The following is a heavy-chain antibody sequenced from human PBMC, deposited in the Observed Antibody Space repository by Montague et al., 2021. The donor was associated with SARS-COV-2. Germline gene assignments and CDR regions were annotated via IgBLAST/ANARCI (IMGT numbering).Heavy chain of an antibody. Sequence: SETLSLTCTVSGGSISSSSYYWGWIRQPPGKGLEWIGSIYYSGSTYYNESLKSRVTISVDTSKNQFSLKLSSVTAADTAVYYSARLSNYYGSGSYYPHNYYYYGMDVWGQGTTVTVSS. CDR2: IYYSGST. V-gene: IGHV4-39*01. CDR1: GGSISSSSYY. J-gene: IGHJ6*02. CDR3: ARLSNYYGSGSYYPHNYYYYGMDV. D-gene: IGHD3-10*01.